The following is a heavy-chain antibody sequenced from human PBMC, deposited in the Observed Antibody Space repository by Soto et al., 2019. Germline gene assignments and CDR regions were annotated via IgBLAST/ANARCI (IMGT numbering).Heavy chain of an antibody. CDR1: GFTFSSYG. CDR2: ISYDGSNK. V-gene: IGHV3-30*18. CDR3: AKSGIVVVPAAVYYYYYGMDV. Sequence: QVQLVESGGGVVQPGRSLRLSCAASGFTFSSYGMHWVRQAPGKGLEWVAVISYDGSNKYYADSVKGRFTISRDNSKNTQYLQMNSLRAEDTAVDYCAKSGIVVVPAAVYYYYYGMDVWGQGTTVPVSS. J-gene: IGHJ6*02. D-gene: IGHD2-2*01.